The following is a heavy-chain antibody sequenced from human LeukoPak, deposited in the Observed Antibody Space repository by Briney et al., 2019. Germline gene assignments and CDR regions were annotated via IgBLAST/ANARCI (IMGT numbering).Heavy chain of an antibody. J-gene: IGHJ4*02. V-gene: IGHV3-43*02. CDR1: GFTFDVYA. CDR2: ISGDGCST. CDR3: AKDNYDILTGPFDY. Sequence: GVSLRLSCAACGFTFDVYAMQWARQAPGKGLECVSLISGDGCSTYYAASVKGRFTIYRDNSKNSLYLQMNSLRTEDTALYYCAKDNYDILTGPFDYWGQGTLVTVSS. D-gene: IGHD3-9*01.